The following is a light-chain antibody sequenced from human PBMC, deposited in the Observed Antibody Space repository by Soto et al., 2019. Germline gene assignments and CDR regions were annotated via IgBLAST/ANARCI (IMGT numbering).Light chain of an antibody. V-gene: IGKV3-20*01. Sequence: EILLTQSPDTLSLSPGERATLSCSAAQSVGSRLAWYQHKTGQAPRLLISGASSRATGIPDRFTGSGSETSFTLTISRLEPEDFALYYCQHYQSGHPITFGQGTRLEN. CDR3: QHYQSGHPIT. J-gene: IGKJ5*01. CDR2: GAS. CDR1: QSVGSR.